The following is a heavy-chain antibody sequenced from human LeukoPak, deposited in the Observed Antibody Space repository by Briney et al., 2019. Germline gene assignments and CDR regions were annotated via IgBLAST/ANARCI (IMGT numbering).Heavy chain of an antibody. CDR1: GFTFSSYS. Sequence: GGSLRLSCAASGFTFSSYSMNWVRQAPGKGLEWVSSISSSSSYIYYADSVKGRFTISRDNAKNSPYLQMNSLRAEDTAVYYCARGGRITIFGVVNDDFDYWGQGTLVTVSS. D-gene: IGHD3-3*01. V-gene: IGHV3-21*01. CDR3: ARGGRITIFGVVNDDFDY. CDR2: ISSSSSYI. J-gene: IGHJ4*02.